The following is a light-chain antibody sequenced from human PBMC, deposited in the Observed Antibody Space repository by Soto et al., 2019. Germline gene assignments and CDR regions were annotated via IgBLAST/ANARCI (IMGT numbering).Light chain of an antibody. Sequence: EIVLTQSPGIMYLSPGERATLSFSASQSVSNTYLAWYQQNPGQAPRLLIYGASSRAAGIPDRFSGSGSGTDFILTISRLEPEDFAVYYCQQYGSSPWTFGQGTKVDIK. CDR2: GAS. CDR1: QSVSNTY. J-gene: IGKJ1*01. CDR3: QQYGSSPWT. V-gene: IGKV3-20*01.